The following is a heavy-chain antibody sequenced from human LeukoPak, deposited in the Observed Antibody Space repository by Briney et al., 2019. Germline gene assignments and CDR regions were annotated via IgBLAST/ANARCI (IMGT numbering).Heavy chain of an antibody. CDR1: GFAFWDYS. Sequence: PGGSLRLSCAASGFAFWDYSMNWVRQAPGKGLEWVSTIDSRSSDIHYADSVRGRLTISRDNAKNSLYLQINSLRAEDTAVYYCVRDWGGYGLDVWGQGTTVTVS. CDR3: VRDWGGYGLDV. CDR2: IDSRSSDI. D-gene: IGHD3-16*01. V-gene: IGHV3-21*01. J-gene: IGHJ6*02.